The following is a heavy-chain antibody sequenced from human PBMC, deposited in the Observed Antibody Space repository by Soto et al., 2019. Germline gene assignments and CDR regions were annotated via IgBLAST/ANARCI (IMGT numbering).Heavy chain of an antibody. CDR1: GFTFSSYS. V-gene: IGHV3-21*01. CDR2: ISSSSSYI. D-gene: IGHD3-22*01. Sequence: GGSLRLSCAASGFTFSSYSMNWVRQAPGKGLEWVSSISSSSSYIYYADSVKGRFTISRDNAKNSLYLQMNSLRAEDTAVYYCARDPPTPNYYDSSGHNVMDFWGQGSTVIVSS. CDR3: ARDPPTPNYYDSSGHNVMDF. J-gene: IGHJ6*02.